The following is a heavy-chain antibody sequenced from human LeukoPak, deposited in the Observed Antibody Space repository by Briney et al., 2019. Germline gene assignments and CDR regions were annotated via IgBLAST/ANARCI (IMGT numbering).Heavy chain of an antibody. CDR3: ARWGGSYNFDY. Sequence: GASVKVSCKVSGYTLTELSMHWVRQAPGKGLEWMGGFDPEDGETIYAQKFQGRVTITADKSTSTAYMELSSLRSEDTAVYYCARWGGSYNFDYWGQGTLVTVSS. CDR1: GYTLTELS. V-gene: IGHV1-24*01. CDR2: FDPEDGET. D-gene: IGHD3-16*01. J-gene: IGHJ4*02.